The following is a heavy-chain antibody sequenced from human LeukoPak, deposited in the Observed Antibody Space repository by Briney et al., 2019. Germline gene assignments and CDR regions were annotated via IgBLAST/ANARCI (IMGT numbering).Heavy chain of an antibody. D-gene: IGHD5-18*01. CDR3: ARTPQHSYYYYNMDV. CDR1: GGTFSTYT. CDR2: IIPIFGTA. V-gene: IGHV1-69*05. Sequence: ASVKVSCKASGGTFSTYTITWVRQAPGQGLEWMGGIIPIFGTANYAQKFRDRVTITTDASTSTVYMELTSLRSEDTAVYYCARTPQHSYYYYNMDVWGKGTTVTVAS. J-gene: IGHJ6*03.